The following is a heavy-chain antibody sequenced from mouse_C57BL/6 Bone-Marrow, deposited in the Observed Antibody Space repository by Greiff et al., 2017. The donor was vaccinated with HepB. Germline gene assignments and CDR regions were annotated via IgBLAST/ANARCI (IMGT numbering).Heavy chain of an antibody. CDR3: ARGVYDGYYSWYFDV. D-gene: IGHD2-3*01. CDR1: GYSITSGYD. J-gene: IGHJ1*03. Sequence: EVKLQESGPGMVKPSQSLSLTCTVTGYSITSGYDWHWIRHFPGNKLEWMGYISYSGSTNYNPSLKSRISITHDTSKNHFFLKLNSVTTEDTATYYCARGVYDGYYSWYFDVWGTGTTVTVSS. CDR2: ISYSGST. V-gene: IGHV3-1*01.